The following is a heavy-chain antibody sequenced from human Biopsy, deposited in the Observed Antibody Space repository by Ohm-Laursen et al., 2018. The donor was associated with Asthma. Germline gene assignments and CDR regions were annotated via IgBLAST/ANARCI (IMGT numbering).Heavy chain of an antibody. CDR3: ARKAGSCISRTCYSLDF. V-gene: IGHV1-69*13. CDR1: GGTFNTYV. D-gene: IGHD2-2*01. CDR2: INSVLGTT. Sequence: GASVKVSCKSLGGTFNTYVIGWVRQAPGPGLEWMGGINSVLGTTTYPQKFQDRVTITADDSTSTVYMELSSLRSEDTAVYYCARKAGSCISRTCYSLDFWGQGTLVTVSS. J-gene: IGHJ4*02.